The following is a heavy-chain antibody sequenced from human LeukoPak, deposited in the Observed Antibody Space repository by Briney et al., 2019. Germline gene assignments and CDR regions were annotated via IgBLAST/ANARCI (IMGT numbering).Heavy chain of an antibody. Sequence: GASVKVSCKASEGTFGAYSLDWVRQAPGKGLEWVSGISASGDTPYYADSVKGRFTISRDNSKNTLYLQMNSLRAEDTAVYYCAKVSPRPYWYFDLWGRGTLVTVSS. CDR1: EGTFGAYS. J-gene: IGHJ2*01. CDR3: AKVSPRPYWYFDL. CDR2: ISASGDTP. V-gene: IGHV3-23*01.